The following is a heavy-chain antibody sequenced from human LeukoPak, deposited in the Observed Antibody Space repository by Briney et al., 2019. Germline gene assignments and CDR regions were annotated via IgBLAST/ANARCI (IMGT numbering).Heavy chain of an antibody. D-gene: IGHD3-10*01. CDR1: GFTFSIYG. V-gene: IGHV3-30*02. CDR3: TKEGLPSGSSWSAWFDP. CDR2: IGNDAKTT. Sequence: GGSLRLSCAASGFTFSIYGMHWVRQAPGKGLEWVAVIGNDAKTTYYADSVKGRFTISRDNSKNTLYLQMNSLRAEDTAVYYCTKEGLPSGSSWSAWFDPWGQGTLGTVSS. J-gene: IGHJ5*02.